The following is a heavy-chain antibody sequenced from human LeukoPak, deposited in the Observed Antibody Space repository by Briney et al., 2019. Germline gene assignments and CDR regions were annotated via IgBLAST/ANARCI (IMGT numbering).Heavy chain of an antibody. J-gene: IGHJ4*02. Sequence: ASVKVSCKASGYTFTGYYMHWVRQAPGQGLEWMGWINPNSGGTNYAQKFQGRVTMTRDTSISTAYMELSRLRSDDTAVYYCASRPVLWFGEPFDYWGQGTLVTVSS. CDR2: INPNSGGT. V-gene: IGHV1-2*02. CDR1: GYTFTGYY. CDR3: ASRPVLWFGEPFDY. D-gene: IGHD3-10*01.